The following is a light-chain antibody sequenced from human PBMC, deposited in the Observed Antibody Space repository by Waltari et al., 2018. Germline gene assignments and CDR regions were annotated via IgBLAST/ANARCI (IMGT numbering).Light chain of an antibody. J-gene: IGLJ2*01. CDR2: DVS. CDR1: SSDIGASLL. Sequence: TISCTGTSSDIGASLLVSWYQQLPGKAPKLMISDVSDRPSGVSNRFSGSKSGNTASLTISGLQPEDEADYYCSSYRPSSAGVVFGGGTKLTVL. CDR3: SSYRPSSAGVV. V-gene: IGLV2-14*03.